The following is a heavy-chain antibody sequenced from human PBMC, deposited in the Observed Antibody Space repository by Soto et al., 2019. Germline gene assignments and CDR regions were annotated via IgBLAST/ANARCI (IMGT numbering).Heavy chain of an antibody. CDR3: ARGSDYDFWSGYSDEYYYMDV. Sequence: SETLSLTCTVSGGSISSYYWSWIRQPPGKGLEWIGYIYYSGSTNYNPSLKSRVTISVATSKNQFSLKLSSVTAADTAVYYCARGSDYDFWSGYSDEYYYMDVWGKGTTVTVSS. CDR1: GGSISSYY. CDR2: IYYSGST. J-gene: IGHJ6*03. V-gene: IGHV4-59*01. D-gene: IGHD3-3*01.